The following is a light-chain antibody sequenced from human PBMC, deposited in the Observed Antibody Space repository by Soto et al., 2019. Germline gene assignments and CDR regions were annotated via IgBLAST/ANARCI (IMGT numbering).Light chain of an antibody. CDR3: QQYNTWRSIT. V-gene: IGKV2-28*01. J-gene: IGKJ5*01. Sequence: DIVMTQARLSLRVTPGEPPSISWRSSQILLHSNGYNYLDWYLQKPGQSPQLLIYLGSNRASGVPDRFSGSGSGTNFTLTIITLQSEDFAVYYCQQYNTWRSITFGQGTRLEI. CDR1: QILLHSNGYNY. CDR2: LGS.